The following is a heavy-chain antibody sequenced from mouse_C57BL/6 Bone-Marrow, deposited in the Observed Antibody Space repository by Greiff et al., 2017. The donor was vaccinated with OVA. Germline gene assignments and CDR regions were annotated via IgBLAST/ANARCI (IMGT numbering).Heavy chain of an antibody. CDR3: ARRWYYAMDY. CDR1: GYTFTDYY. V-gene: IGHV1-26*01. Sequence: VQLQQSGPELVKPGASVKISCKASGYTFTDYYMNWVKQSHGKSLEWIGDINPNNGGTSYNQKFKGKATLTVDKSSSTAYMERRSLTSEDSAVYYCARRWYYAMDYWGQGTSVTVSS. J-gene: IGHJ4*01. CDR2: INPNNGGT. D-gene: IGHD2-3*01.